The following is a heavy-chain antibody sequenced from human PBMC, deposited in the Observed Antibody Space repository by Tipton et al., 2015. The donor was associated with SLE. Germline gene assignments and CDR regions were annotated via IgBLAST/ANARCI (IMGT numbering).Heavy chain of an antibody. Sequence: TLSLTCNVFGGSTSSNNWSWIRQPPGKRLEWIGYLYNSGGTNSNPSLKSRVTISVDTSKNQFSLKLSSVTAADTAVYYCARSREAYCTTTSCPGVYGYWGQGTLVTVSS. D-gene: IGHD2-2*01. CDR2: LYNSGGT. J-gene: IGHJ4*02. V-gene: IGHV4-59*01. CDR1: GGSTSSNN. CDR3: ARSREAYCTTTSCPGVYGY.